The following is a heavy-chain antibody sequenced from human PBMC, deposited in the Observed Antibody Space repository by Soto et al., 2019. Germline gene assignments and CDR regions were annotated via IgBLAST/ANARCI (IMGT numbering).Heavy chain of an antibody. CDR3: ASSSGYYYDSSGTKRGPIDY. Sequence: QVQLQESGPGLVKPSQTLSLTCTVSGGSISSGGYYWSWIRQHPGKGLEWIGYIYYSGSTYYNPSLKSRVTISVDTSKNQFSLKLSSVTAADTAVYYCASSSGYYYDSSGTKRGPIDYWGQGTLVTVSS. CDR1: GGSISSGGYY. CDR2: IYYSGST. D-gene: IGHD3-22*01. V-gene: IGHV4-31*03. J-gene: IGHJ4*02.